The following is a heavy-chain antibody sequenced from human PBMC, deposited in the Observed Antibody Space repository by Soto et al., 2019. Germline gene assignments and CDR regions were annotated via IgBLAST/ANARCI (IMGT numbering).Heavy chain of an antibody. V-gene: IGHV3-66*01. D-gene: IGHD2-15*01. J-gene: IGHJ6*04. Sequence: EVQLVESGGDLVQPGGSLRLSCAASGFSVNSKYMSWVRQAPGKGLEWVSLIQSGGSTYYAGSVKGRFTISRDFSENTLFLQRNSLRVEDTAVYYCPRDDVHCNGVRCYGVPMDVWGKGTRVTVSA. CDR3: PRDDVHCNGVRCYGVPMDV. CDR1: GFSVNSKY. CDR2: IQSGGST.